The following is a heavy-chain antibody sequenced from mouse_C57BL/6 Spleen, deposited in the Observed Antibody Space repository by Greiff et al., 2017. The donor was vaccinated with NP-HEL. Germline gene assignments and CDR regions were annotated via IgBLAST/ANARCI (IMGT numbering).Heavy chain of an antibody. J-gene: IGHJ2*01. CDR2: IDPSDSYT. Sequence: QVQLQQPGAELVRPGTSVKLSCKASGYTFTSYWMHWVKQRPGQGLEWIGVIDPSDSYTNYNQKFKGKATLTVDTSSSTAYMQLSSLTSEDSAVYYCARRGDGTLYYFDYWGQGTTLTVSS. CDR1: GYTFTSYW. CDR3: ARRGDGTLYYFDY. V-gene: IGHV1-59*01. D-gene: IGHD2-1*01.